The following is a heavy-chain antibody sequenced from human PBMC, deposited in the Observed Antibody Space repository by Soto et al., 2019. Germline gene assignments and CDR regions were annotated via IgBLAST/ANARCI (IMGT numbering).Heavy chain of an antibody. CDR2: INHSGST. J-gene: IGHJ4*02. V-gene: IGHV4-34*01. CDR3: ARGQRITIFGVVFDY. CDR1: GGSFSGYY. D-gene: IGHD3-3*01. Sequence: PSETLSLTCAVYGGSFSGYYWSWIRQPPGKGLEWIGEINHSGSTNYNPSLKSRVTISVDTSKNQFSLKLSSVTAADTAVYYCARGQRITIFGVVFDYWGQGTLVTVSS.